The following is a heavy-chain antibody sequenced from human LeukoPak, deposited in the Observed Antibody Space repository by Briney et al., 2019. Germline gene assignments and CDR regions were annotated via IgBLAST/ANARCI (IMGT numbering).Heavy chain of an antibody. CDR2: ISSSSSTI. CDR1: GFTFSRYS. J-gene: IGHJ4*02. CDR3: GRDSPPDY. V-gene: IGHV3-48*01. Sequence: GGSLRLSCATSGFTFSRYSMNWVRQAPGKGLEWVSYISSSSSTIYYADSVKGRFTISRDNVKNSLYLQMNSLRAEDTAVYYCGRDSPPDYWGQGTLVTVSS.